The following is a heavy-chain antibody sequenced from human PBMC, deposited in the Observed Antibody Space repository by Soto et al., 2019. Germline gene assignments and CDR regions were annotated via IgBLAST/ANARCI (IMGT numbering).Heavy chain of an antibody. CDR2: INPSGGST. Sequence: QVQLVQSGAEVKKPGASVKVSCKASGYTFTSYYMHWVRQAPGQGLEWMGIINPSGGSTSYAQKFRGRVTMTRDTYTNTVYMELSSVRSEDTAVYYCARGRKQQLVPYNRFDPWGQGALVTGSA. J-gene: IGHJ5*02. CDR3: ARGRKQQLVPYNRFDP. D-gene: IGHD6-13*01. V-gene: IGHV1-46*01. CDR1: GYTFTSYY.